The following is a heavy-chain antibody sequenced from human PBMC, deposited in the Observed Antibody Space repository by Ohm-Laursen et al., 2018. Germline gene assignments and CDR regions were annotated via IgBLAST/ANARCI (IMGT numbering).Heavy chain of an antibody. Sequence: SLRLSCTASGFTFSSYWMSWVRQAPGKGLERVANIKQDGSEKYYVDSVKGRFTISRDNAKNSLYLQMNSLRAEDTAVYYCARDTPRGSYGSSAFDIWGQGTMVTVSS. CDR2: IKQDGSEK. J-gene: IGHJ3*02. V-gene: IGHV3-7*01. CDR1: GFTFSSYW. D-gene: IGHD1-26*01. CDR3: ARDTPRGSYGSSAFDI.